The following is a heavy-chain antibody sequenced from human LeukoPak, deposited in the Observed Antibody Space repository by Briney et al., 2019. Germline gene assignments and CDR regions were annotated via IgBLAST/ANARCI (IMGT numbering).Heavy chain of an antibody. CDR2: IYTSGST. V-gene: IGHV4-61*02. Sequence: SETLSLTCAVSRGFISDGGYSWSWIRQPPGKGLEWIGRIYTSGSTNYNPSPKSRVTISVDTSKNQFSLKLSSVTAADTAVYYCASHMITSGGVIAVRDYWGQGTLVTVSS. CDR1: RGFISDGGYS. CDR3: ASHMITSGGVIAVRDY. J-gene: IGHJ4*02. D-gene: IGHD3-16*02.